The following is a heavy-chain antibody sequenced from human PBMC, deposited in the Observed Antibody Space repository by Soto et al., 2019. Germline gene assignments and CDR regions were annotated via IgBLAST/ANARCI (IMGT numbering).Heavy chain of an antibody. Sequence: QVQLVQSGAEVKKPGASVKVSCKASGYTFTSYAMHWVRQAPGQRLEWMGWIKAGNGNTKYSQKFQGRGTITRDTSASTAYMELSSLRSEDTAVYYCAREGGYDYIWGSYRYTGLGAFDIWGQGTMVTVSS. CDR2: IKAGNGNT. D-gene: IGHD3-16*02. CDR1: GYTFTSYA. V-gene: IGHV1-3*01. CDR3: AREGGYDYIWGSYRYTGLGAFDI. J-gene: IGHJ3*02.